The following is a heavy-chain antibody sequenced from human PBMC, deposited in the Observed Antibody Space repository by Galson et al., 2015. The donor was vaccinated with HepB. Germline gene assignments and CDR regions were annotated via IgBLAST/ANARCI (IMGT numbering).Heavy chain of an antibody. CDR1: GYTFTSNG. D-gene: IGHD6-19*01. CDR2: ISPHNGNT. V-gene: IGHV1-18*04. Sequence: SVKVSCKGSGYTFTSNGISWVRQAPGQGLEWMGWISPHNGNTNYAQKFLGRVTMTTDASTSTADMELRSLRSDDTAVYYCARKAGWYVGFVYYYYMDVWGKGTTVTVSS. CDR3: ARKAGWYVGFVYYYYMDV. J-gene: IGHJ6*03.